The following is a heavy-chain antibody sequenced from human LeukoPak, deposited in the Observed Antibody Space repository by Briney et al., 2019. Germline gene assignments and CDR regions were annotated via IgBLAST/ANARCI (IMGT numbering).Heavy chain of an antibody. CDR2: ISTSSSYI. J-gene: IGHJ6*04. Sequence: SGGSLRLSCAASGFTFSHYSMNWVRQAPGKGLEWVSSISTSSSYIYYADSVKGRFTISRDNAKNSLYLQMNSLRAEDTAVYYCAELGITMIGGVWGKGTTVTISS. V-gene: IGHV3-21*01. D-gene: IGHD3-10*02. CDR1: GFTFSHYS. CDR3: AELGITMIGGV.